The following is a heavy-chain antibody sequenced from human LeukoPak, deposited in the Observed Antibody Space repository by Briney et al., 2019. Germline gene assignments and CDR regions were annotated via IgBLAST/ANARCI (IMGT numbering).Heavy chain of an antibody. D-gene: IGHD2-2*01. J-gene: IGHJ4*02. Sequence: GGSLRLSCAASGFTFSAYWMHWVRQSPGKGLVWVALSNSDGSTTDYADSVKGRFTISRDIAKSTMFLQMDSLRAEDTAVYYCARVATTSSKRSLDYWGQGTLVTVSS. CDR1: GFTFSAYW. V-gene: IGHV3-74*01. CDR3: ARVATTSSKRSLDY. CDR2: SNSDGSTT.